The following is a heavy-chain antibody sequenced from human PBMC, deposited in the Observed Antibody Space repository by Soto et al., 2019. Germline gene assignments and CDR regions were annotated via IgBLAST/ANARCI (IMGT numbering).Heavy chain of an antibody. V-gene: IGHV1-2*02. CDR1: GYTFTVYY. CDR3: ARDGYNRNFDY. J-gene: IGHJ4*02. Sequence: ASVKVSSKASGYTFTVYYMHWVRQASGQGLEWMGWINPNSGGTNYAQKFQGRVTMTRDTSISTAYMELSRLRSDDTAVYYCARDGYNRNFDYWGQGTLVTVSS. CDR2: INPNSGGT. D-gene: IGHD1-1*01.